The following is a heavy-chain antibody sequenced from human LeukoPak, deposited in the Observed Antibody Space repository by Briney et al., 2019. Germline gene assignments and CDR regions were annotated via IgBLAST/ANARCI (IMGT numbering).Heavy chain of an antibody. J-gene: IGHJ4*02. CDR3: ARRRVVPAARLDY. D-gene: IGHD2-2*01. Sequence: SETLSLTCAVYGGSFSGYYWSWIRQPPGKGLEWIGEINHSGSTNYNPSLKSRVTISVDTSKNQFSLKLSSVTAADTAVYFCARRRVVPAARLDYWGQGTLVSVSS. CDR1: GGSFSGYY. V-gene: IGHV4-34*01. CDR2: INHSGST.